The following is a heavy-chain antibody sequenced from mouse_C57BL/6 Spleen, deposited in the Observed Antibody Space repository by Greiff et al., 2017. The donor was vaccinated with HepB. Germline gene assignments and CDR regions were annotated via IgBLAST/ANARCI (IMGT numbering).Heavy chain of an antibody. D-gene: IGHD2-3*01. J-gene: IGHJ3*01. Sequence: EVHLVESGEGLVKPGGSLKLSCAASGFTFSSYAMSWVRQTPEKRLEWVAYISSGGDYIYYADTVKGRFTISRDNARNTLYLQMSSLKSEDTAMYYCTRDGRDWFAYWGQGTLVTVSA. CDR2: ISSGGDYI. V-gene: IGHV5-9-1*02. CDR3: TRDGRDWFAY. CDR1: GFTFSSYA.